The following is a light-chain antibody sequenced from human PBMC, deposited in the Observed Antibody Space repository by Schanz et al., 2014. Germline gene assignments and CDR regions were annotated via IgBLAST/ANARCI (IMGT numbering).Light chain of an antibody. Sequence: QSALTQPASVSGSPGQSITISCTGTSSDVGSYNLVSWYQQHPGKAPKLIIYEGSNRPSGVSDRFSGSKSGNTASLTLSGLQAEDEAEYYCCSYAGSYTLVFGGGTKLTVL. V-gene: IGLV2-23*01. J-gene: IGLJ2*01. CDR3: CSYAGSYTLV. CDR2: EGS. CDR1: SSDVGSYNL.